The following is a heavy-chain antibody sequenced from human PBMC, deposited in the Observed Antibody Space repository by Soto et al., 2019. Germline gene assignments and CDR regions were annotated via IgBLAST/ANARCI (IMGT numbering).Heavy chain of an antibody. J-gene: IGHJ2*01. D-gene: IGHD2-2*01. Sequence: QVQLVQSGAEVKKPGSSVKVSCKASGGTFSSYTISWVRQAPGQGLEWMGRIIPILGIANYAQKFQGRVTITADKSTSTAYMGLSSLRSADTAVYYCARDGGGVVVPAADWYFDLWGRGTLVTVSS. CDR1: GGTFSSYT. V-gene: IGHV1-69*08. CDR2: IIPILGIA. CDR3: ARDGGGVVVPAADWYFDL.